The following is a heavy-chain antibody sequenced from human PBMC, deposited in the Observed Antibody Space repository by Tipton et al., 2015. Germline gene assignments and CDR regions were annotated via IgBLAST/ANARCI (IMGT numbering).Heavy chain of an antibody. CDR2: ISWDGNTI. D-gene: IGHD2-21*01. Sequence: GSLRLSCAASGFTFDNYAMHWVRQLPGQGLEWVSLISWDGNTIYYADSVKGRFTVSRDNSKNSLYLQMNSLTSEDTGLYFCAKGLFLRTTSIVGNLPDVWGQGTTVTVSS. V-gene: IGHV3-43*01. CDR1: GFTFDNYA. J-gene: IGHJ6*02. CDR3: AKGLFLRTTSIVGNLPDV.